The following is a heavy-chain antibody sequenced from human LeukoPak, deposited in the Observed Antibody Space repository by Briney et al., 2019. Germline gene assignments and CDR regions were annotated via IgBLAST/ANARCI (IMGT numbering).Heavy chain of an antibody. D-gene: IGHD2-21*01. J-gene: IGHJ4*02. Sequence: GGSLRLSCTVSGFSFRIYWMNWVRQAPGKGLEWVANINQDGSQKYYVDSVKGRFTISGDNVKNSLYLQMNSLRAEDTAAYYCAMGLDWGQGALVTVSS. CDR1: GFSFRIYW. CDR3: AMGLD. CDR2: INQDGSQK. V-gene: IGHV3-7*04.